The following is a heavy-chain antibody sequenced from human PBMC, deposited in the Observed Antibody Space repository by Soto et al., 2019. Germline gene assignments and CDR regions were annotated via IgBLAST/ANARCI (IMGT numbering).Heavy chain of an antibody. CDR1: GGSISSVGHY. Sequence: SETLSLTCSVSGGSISSVGHYWTWIRQQPGKGLEWIGYIYYSGSTDYNPSLKSRVTISVDRSKNQFSLNLSSVTAADTAIYYCARESGGYDSSTRYGLDVWGKGTTFTVSS. D-gene: IGHD6-25*01. V-gene: IGHV4-31*03. CDR2: IYYSGST. J-gene: IGHJ6*04. CDR3: ARESGGYDSSTRYGLDV.